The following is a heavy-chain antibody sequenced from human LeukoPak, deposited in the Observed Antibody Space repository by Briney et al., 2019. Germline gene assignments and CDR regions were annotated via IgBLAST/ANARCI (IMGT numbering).Heavy chain of an antibody. CDR2: IYYSGST. D-gene: IGHD3-22*01. J-gene: IGHJ3*02. Sequence: SETLSLTCTVSGGSISSSSYYWSWIRQPPGKGLEWIGYIYYSGSTNYNPSLKSRVTISVDTSKNQFSLKLSSVTAADTAVYYCAREAYYYDSSGYYLHDAFDIWGQGTMVTVSS. CDR3: AREAYYYDSSGYYLHDAFDI. V-gene: IGHV4-61*05. CDR1: GGSISSSSYY.